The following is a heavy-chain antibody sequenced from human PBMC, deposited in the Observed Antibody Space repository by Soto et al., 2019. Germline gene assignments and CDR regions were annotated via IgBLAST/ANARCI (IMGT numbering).Heavy chain of an antibody. CDR3: ARDREGWTGTSSFNWSDP. V-gene: IGHV1-69*13. CDR2: IIPIFGTA. Sequence: SVKVSCKASGGTFSSYAISWVRQAPGQGLEWMGGIIPIFGTANYAQKFQGRVTITADESTSTAYMELSSLRSEDTAVYYCARDREGWTGTSSFNWSDPWGQGTLVTVSS. J-gene: IGHJ5*02. CDR1: GGTFSSYA. D-gene: IGHD1-1*01.